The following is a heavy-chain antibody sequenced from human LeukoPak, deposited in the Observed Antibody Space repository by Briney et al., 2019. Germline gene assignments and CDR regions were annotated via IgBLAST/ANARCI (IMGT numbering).Heavy chain of an antibody. Sequence: GGSLRLSCAASGFTSTSYAMSWVRQAPGEGLGWVSAISGSGGSTYYADSVKGRFTISRDNSKNTLYLQMNSLRAEDTAVYYCAKSTGYYQLYYFDYWGQGTLVTVSS. CDR2: ISGSGGST. V-gene: IGHV3-23*01. D-gene: IGHD3-9*01. J-gene: IGHJ4*02. CDR1: GFTSTSYA. CDR3: AKSTGYYQLYYFDY.